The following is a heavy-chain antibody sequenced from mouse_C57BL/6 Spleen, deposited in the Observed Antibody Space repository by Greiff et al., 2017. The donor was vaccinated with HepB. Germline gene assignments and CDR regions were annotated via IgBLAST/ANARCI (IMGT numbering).Heavy chain of an antibody. CDR1: GYTFTDYY. CDR3: ARVGFAY. Sequence: VQLQQPGPELVKPGASVKISCKASGYTFTDYYMNWVKQSHGKSLEWIGDINPNNGGTSYNQKFKGKATLTVDKSSSTAYMELRSLTSEDSAVYYCARVGFAYWGQGTLVTVSA. V-gene: IGHV1-26*01. CDR2: INPNNGGT. J-gene: IGHJ3*01.